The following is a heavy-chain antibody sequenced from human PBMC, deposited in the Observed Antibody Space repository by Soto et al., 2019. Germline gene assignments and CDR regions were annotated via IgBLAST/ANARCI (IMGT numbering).Heavy chain of an antibody. J-gene: IGHJ4*02. Sequence: QVQLQESGPGLVKPSGTLSLTCAVSGGSIRSNNWWSWVRQPPGKGLEWIGEIFHSGSTNYNPSLKTRVTQSVDKSKDQFSLNLSSVTAADTAVYYCARVYSGSYSDSWGQGTLVTVSS. CDR2: IFHSGST. CDR1: GGSIRSNNW. D-gene: IGHD1-26*01. V-gene: IGHV4-4*02. CDR3: ARVYSGSYSDS.